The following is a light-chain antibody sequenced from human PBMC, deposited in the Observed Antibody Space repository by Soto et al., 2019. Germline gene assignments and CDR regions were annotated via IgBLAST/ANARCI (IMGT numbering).Light chain of an antibody. J-gene: IGLJ1*01. CDR2: EVS. CDR1: SSDVGAYKY. CDR3: SSYTSSNTFYV. Sequence: QSVLTQPASVSLSPGQSITISCTGTSSDVGAYKYVSWYQQHPGKAPTLMIYEVSSRPSGVSNRFSGSKSGNTASLTISGLQAEDEADYYCSSYTSSNTFYVFGTGTKVTVL. V-gene: IGLV2-14*01.